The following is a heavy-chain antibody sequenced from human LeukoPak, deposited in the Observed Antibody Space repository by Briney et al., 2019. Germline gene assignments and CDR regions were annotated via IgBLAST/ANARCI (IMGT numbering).Heavy chain of an antibody. CDR3: AREEVVRGVIVDYYYGMDV. CDR1: GYTFTGYY. V-gene: IGHV1-2*02. J-gene: IGHJ6*02. Sequence: ASVKVSCKASGYTFTGYYMHWVRQAPGQGLGWMGWFHPNSGGTNYAQKFQGRVTMTRDTSISTAYMELSRLRSDDTAVYYCAREEVVRGVIVDYYYGMDVWGQGTTVTVSS. D-gene: IGHD3-10*01. CDR2: FHPNSGGT.